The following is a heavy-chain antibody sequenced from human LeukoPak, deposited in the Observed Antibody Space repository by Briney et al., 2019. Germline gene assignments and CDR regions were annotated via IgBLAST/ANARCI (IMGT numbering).Heavy chain of an antibody. CDR2: IHPNTGGT. D-gene: IGHD3-22*01. CDR1: RYTFTGHY. J-gene: IGHJ3*02. Sequence: ASVKVSCKTSRYTFTGHYVHWVRQAPGQGLEWMGWIHPNTGGTKFAQQFQGRVTMTRDTSSSTAYMELSSLTSADTTVYYCATEYKYDSSGANAFDIWGQGTMVTVSS. CDR3: ATEYKYDSSGANAFDI. V-gene: IGHV1-2*02.